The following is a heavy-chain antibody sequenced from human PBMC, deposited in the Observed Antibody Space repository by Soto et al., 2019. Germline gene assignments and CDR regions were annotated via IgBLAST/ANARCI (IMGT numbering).Heavy chain of an antibody. Sequence: ASVKVSCKASGYTFTSYSISWVRQAPGQGLEWMGWISAYNGNTNYAQKLQGRVTMTTDTSTSTAYMELRSLRSDDTAVYYCARDGPLITIFGVVIPHWFDPWGQGTLVTVSS. D-gene: IGHD3-3*01. CDR3: ARDGPLITIFGVVIPHWFDP. CDR2: ISAYNGNT. J-gene: IGHJ5*02. V-gene: IGHV1-18*04. CDR1: GYTFTSYS.